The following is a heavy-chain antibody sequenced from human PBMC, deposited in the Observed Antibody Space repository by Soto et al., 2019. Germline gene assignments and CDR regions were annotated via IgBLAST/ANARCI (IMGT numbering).Heavy chain of an antibody. CDR1: GGSLSRSSSY. V-gene: IGHV4-39*02. CDR3: ARRRDGYNDLDY. D-gene: IGHD5-12*01. CDR2: IYYSGST. J-gene: IGHJ4*02. Sequence: QLQLQESGPGLVRPSETLSLTCNVSGGSLSRSSSYWGWIRQPPGKGLEWIGNIYYSGSTYYNPSLKSRITICVDTSKNHFSLKLRSVTAADTAVYYCARRRDGYNDLDYWGQGTLVTVSS.